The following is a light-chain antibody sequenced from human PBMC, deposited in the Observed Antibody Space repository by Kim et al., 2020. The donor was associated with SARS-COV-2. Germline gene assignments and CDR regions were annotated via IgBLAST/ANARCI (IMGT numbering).Light chain of an antibody. CDR2: GAS. CDR3: QKYNSAPRT. Sequence: ASVGERVTLTCRASQDISNYLAWYQQKPGKVPKLLIYGASAVQSGVPSRFSGSGSGTDFTLTISSLQPEDVATYYCQKYNSAPRTFGQGTKVEIK. CDR1: QDISNY. J-gene: IGKJ1*01. V-gene: IGKV1-27*01.